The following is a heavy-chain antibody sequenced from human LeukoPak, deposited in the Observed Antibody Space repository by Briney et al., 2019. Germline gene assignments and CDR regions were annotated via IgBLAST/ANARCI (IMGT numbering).Heavy chain of an antibody. D-gene: IGHD3-16*02. J-gene: IGHJ5*02. CDR2: MNPNSGNT. Sequence: ASVEVSCKASGYTFTSYDINWVRQATGQGLEWMGWMNPNSGNTGSAQRFQGRITMTRDTSISTAYMELSSLRSEDTAVYYCARGPLVRLPSSFDPWGQGTLVTVSS. CDR3: ARGPLVRLPSSFDP. V-gene: IGHV1-8*01. CDR1: GYTFTSYD.